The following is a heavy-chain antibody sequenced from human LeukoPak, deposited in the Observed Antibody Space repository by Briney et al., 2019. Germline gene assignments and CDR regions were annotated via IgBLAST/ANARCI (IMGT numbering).Heavy chain of an antibody. J-gene: IGHJ6*03. D-gene: IGHD4-11*01. V-gene: IGHV3-20*03. CDR3: ARVVPTTVTASFFMDV. Sequence: VKGRFTISRDNAKNSLYQQMNSLKAEDTALYYCARVVPTTVTASFFMDVWGKGTTVTVSS.